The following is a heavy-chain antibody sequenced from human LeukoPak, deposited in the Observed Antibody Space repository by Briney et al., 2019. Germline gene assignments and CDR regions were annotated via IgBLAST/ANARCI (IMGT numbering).Heavy chain of an antibody. V-gene: IGHV1-3*01. Sequence: ASVKVSCKASGYTLTSYALHWVRQAPGQRLEWMGWINVGNGNTKYSQKFQGRVTITRDTSASTVYMELSSLRSEDTAVYYCVRGWLRGYYFYFWGQGTLGTGSS. J-gene: IGHJ4*02. CDR1: GYTLTSYA. CDR3: VRGWLRGYYFYF. D-gene: IGHD3-10*01. CDR2: INVGNGNT.